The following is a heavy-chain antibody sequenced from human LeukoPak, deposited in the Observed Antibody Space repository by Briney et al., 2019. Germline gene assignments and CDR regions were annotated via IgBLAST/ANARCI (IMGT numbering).Heavy chain of an antibody. CDR1: GDSISSYY. V-gene: IGHV4-4*07. CDR2: INTSGST. CDR3: ARGDRYGYYFDY. J-gene: IGHJ4*02. Sequence: PSETLSPTCTVSGDSISSYYWSWIRQPAGKGVEWIGRINTSGSTKYNPSLKSRVTMSVDTSKNQFSLKLSPVTAADTAVYYCARGDRYGYYFDYWGQGALVTVSS. D-gene: IGHD3-16*01.